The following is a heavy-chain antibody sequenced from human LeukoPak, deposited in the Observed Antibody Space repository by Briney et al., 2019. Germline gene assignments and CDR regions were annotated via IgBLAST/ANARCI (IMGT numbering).Heavy chain of an antibody. CDR3: ARGMAVYYYYGMDV. Sequence: KPSETPSLTCAVSGGSFSGYYWSWIRQPPGKGLEWIGEINHSGSTNYNPSLKSRVTISVDTSKNQFSLKLSSVTAADTAVYYCARGMAVYYYYGMDVWGQGTTVTVSS. V-gene: IGHV4-34*01. CDR1: GGSFSGYY. J-gene: IGHJ6*02. D-gene: IGHD5-24*01. CDR2: INHSGST.